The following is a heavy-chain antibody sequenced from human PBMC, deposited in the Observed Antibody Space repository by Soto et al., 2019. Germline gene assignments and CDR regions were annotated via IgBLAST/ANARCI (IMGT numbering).Heavy chain of an antibody. CDR1: GGSISSSTYY. J-gene: IGHJ4*02. CDR3: ARGMAVAGHYFDS. D-gene: IGHD6-19*01. CDR2: IYYSGST. V-gene: IGHV4-39*02. Sequence: SDTLSLTCTVSGGSISSSTYYWGWIRQPPGKGLEWIGSIYYSGSTYYNPSLKSRVTISVDTSRNHFSLKLSSLTAADTAVYYCARGMAVAGHYFDSWGRGILVTVSS.